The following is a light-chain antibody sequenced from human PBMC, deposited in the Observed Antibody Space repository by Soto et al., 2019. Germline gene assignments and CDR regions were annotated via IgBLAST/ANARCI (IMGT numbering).Light chain of an antibody. CDR2: DAF. CDR1: QSVSSD. Sequence: EIVLTQSPATLSLSPGERATLSCRTSQSVSSDLAWYQQKPGQAPRLLIYDAFNRATGIPARFSGSGSGTDFTLTLSSLEPEDFAGYYCQQRTNWPPNTFGQGTRLEIK. J-gene: IGKJ2*01. V-gene: IGKV3-11*01. CDR3: QQRTNWPPNT.